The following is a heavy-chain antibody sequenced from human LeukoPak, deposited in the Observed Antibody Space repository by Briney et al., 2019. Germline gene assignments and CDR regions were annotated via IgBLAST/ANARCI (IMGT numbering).Heavy chain of an antibody. J-gene: IGHJ6*03. CDR1: GYTFTSCY. D-gene: IGHD3-10*01. Sequence: ASVKVSCKASGYTFTSCYLYWVRQAPGQGLEWMGIINPSGGSTNYAQKFQGRVTMTRDTSTSTVYMELSSLRSEDTAVYYCARGPRITLIRGGLWYYYMDVWGKGTTVTISS. CDR3: ARGPRITLIRGGLWYYYMDV. V-gene: IGHV1-46*01. CDR2: INPSGGST.